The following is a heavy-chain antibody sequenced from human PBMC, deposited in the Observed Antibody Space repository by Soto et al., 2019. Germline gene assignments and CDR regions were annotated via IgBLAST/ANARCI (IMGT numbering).Heavy chain of an antibody. CDR2: IYYSGST. V-gene: IGHV4-39*01. CDR1: GGSISSSSYY. CDR3: ASPGIPNWRSGGKDY. D-gene: IGHD2-15*01. Sequence: QLQLQESGPGLVKPSETLSLTCTVSGGSISSSSYYWGWIRQPPGKGLEWIGSIYYSGSTYYNPSLKSRVTISVDTSKNQFSLKLSSVTAADTAVYYCASPGIPNWRSGGKDYWGQGTLVTVSS. J-gene: IGHJ4*02.